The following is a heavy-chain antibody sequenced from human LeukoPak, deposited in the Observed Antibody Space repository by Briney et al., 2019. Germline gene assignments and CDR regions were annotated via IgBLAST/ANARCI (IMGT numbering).Heavy chain of an antibody. CDR2: IRSSSSYT. D-gene: IGHD3-22*01. V-gene: IGHV3-11*06. J-gene: IGHJ4*02. Sequence: TGGSLRLSCAASGFTFSDYYVSWIRQAPGKWLEWVSYIRSSSSYTNYADSVKGRFTTSRDNAKNSLYLQMNSLRAEDTAVYYCARGYYDNSGYYFPFDYWGQGTLVTVSS. CDR1: GFTFSDYY. CDR3: ARGYYDNSGYYFPFDY.